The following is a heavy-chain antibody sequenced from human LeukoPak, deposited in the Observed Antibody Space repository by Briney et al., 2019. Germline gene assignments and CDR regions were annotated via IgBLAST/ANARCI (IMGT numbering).Heavy chain of an antibody. CDR2: INYSGST. D-gene: IGHD2-15*01. CDR3: ARSVEGYCSGGSCYSYYYYMDV. Sequence: SETLSLTCAVYGGSFSGYYWSWIRQPPGKGLEWIGEINYSGSTNYNPSLKSRVTISVDTSKNQFSLKLSSVTAADTAVYYCARSVEGYCSGGSCYSYYYYMDVWGKGTTVTVSS. J-gene: IGHJ6*03. V-gene: IGHV4-34*01. CDR1: GGSFSGYY.